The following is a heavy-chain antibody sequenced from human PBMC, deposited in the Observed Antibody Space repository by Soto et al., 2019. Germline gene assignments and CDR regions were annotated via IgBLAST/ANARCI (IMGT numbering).Heavy chain of an antibody. CDR3: ARDVGATGD. D-gene: IGHD1-26*01. V-gene: IGHV1-3*01. CDR1: DTPSPAIV. CDR2: INAGNGNT. J-gene: IGHJ4*02. Sequence: QVQLVQSGAGWKRLGAPVRVSCKALDTPSPAIVCIWVRKAPGQRLEWMGWINAGNGNTKYSQKFQGRVTITRDTSASTAYMELSSLRSEDTAVYYCARDVGATGDWGQGTLVTVSS.